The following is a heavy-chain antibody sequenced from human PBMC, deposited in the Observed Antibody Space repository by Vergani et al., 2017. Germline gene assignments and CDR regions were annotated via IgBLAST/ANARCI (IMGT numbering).Heavy chain of an antibody. D-gene: IGHD5-12*01. V-gene: IGHV3-23*01. CDR3: TKGSRGYTGYFFDY. J-gene: IGHJ4*02. CDR1: GFSFPGYA. Sequence: EVQLLESGGGLVPPGGSLRLSCEASGFSFPGYAMSWVRQAPGKGLEWVSSVSGSSATPYYADSVKGRFIISRDNSKNTLHLQMNSLRADDTAVYYCTKGSRGYTGYFFDYWVQGPLATVSS. CDR2: VSGSSATP.